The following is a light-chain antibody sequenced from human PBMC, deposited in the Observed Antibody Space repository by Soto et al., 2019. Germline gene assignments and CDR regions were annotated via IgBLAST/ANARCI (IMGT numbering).Light chain of an antibody. CDR3: QQYSDYWT. J-gene: IGKJ1*01. Sequence: DIQMTQSPSTLSASVGDTVTITCRASQSIDTWLAWYQQKAGKAPKFLIYDVYTLESGVPSRFSGSGSGTEFTLTITDLQPDDFATYYCQQYSDYWTFGQGTKV. CDR1: QSIDTW. V-gene: IGKV1-5*01. CDR2: DVY.